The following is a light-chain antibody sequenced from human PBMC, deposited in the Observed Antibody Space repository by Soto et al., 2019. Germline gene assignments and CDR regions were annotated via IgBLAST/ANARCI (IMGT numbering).Light chain of an antibody. J-gene: IGLJ3*02. CDR1: TGAVNSGNY. V-gene: IGLV7-43*01. Sequence: QTVVTQEPSLTVSPGGTVTLTCASSTGAVNSGNYPSWFQQRPGQAPRTLIYTTNSKHSWTPARFSGSLLGDKAALTLSGVQPEDEADYYCLLYYGGAQLVFGGGTKLTVL. CDR3: LLYYGGAQLV. CDR2: TTN.